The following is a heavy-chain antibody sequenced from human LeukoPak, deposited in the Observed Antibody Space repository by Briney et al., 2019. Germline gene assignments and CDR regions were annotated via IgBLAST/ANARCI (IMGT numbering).Heavy chain of an antibody. Sequence: GRSLRLSCAASGFTFGSYAMHWVRQAPGKGLEWVTLISYDGNNKEYADSVKGRFTISRDNSKNSLYLQMNSLRGEDTAMYYCARGMDYDFLAGPPDYWGQGTLVTVSS. V-gene: IGHV3-30*04. J-gene: IGHJ4*02. CDR2: ISYDGNNK. D-gene: IGHD3-9*01. CDR3: ARGMDYDFLAGPPDY. CDR1: GFTFGSYA.